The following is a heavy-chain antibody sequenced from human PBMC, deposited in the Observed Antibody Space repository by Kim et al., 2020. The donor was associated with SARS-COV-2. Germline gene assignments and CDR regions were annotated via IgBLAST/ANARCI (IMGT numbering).Heavy chain of an antibody. CDR2: IWCDGSNK. V-gene: IGHV3-33*06. J-gene: IGHJ6*02. CDR3: AKEGSGISDSYYGMDV. CDR1: GFTFSSYY. D-gene: IGHD1-20*01. Sequence: GGSLRLSCAASGFTFSSYYMHWVRQAPGKGLEWVAVIWCDGSNKYYADSVKGRFTISRDNAKNTLYLQMNSLRAEDTAVYYCAKEGSGISDSYYGMDVWGQGTTVTVSS.